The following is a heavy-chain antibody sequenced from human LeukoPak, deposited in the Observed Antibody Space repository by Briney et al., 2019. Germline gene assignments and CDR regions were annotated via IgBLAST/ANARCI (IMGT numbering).Heavy chain of an antibody. CDR2: IIPIFGTA. CDR3: AREGGGPPNDVY. J-gene: IGHJ4*02. CDR1: GGTFSSYA. V-gene: IGHV1-69*13. Sequence: ASVKVSCKASGGTFSSYAISWVRQAPGQGLEWMGGIIPIFGTANYAQKFQGRVTITADESTSTAYMELSSLRSEDTAVYYCAREGGGPPNDVYWGQGTLVTVSS. D-gene: IGHD1-1*01.